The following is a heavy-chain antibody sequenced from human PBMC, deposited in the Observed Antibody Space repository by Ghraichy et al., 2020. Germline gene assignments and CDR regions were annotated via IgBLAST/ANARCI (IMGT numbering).Heavy chain of an antibody. CDR3: ARDVPLGSVMAPFDY. Sequence: LSLTCAASGFTFNTYTMNWVRQAPGKGLEWVSSISSSTYIHYADSVKGRFTISRDNAKNSLYLQVNSLRAEDTAVYFCARDVPLGSVMAPFDYWGQGTLVTVSS. CDR1: GFTFNTYT. V-gene: IGHV3-21*01. D-gene: IGHD3-16*01. J-gene: IGHJ4*02. CDR2: ISSSTYI.